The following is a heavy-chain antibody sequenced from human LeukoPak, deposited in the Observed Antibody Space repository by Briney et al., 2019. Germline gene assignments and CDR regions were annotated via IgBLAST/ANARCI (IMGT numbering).Heavy chain of an antibody. D-gene: IGHD3-10*01. CDR2: INAGNGNT. CDR3: ARDGSGNFLPYFFDY. Sequence: RASVKVSCKASGYTFSSYAFHWVRHAPGQRLEWVGWINAGNGNTKYSQKFQGRVTITRDTSASTAYMELSSLRSEDTAVYYCARDGSGNFLPYFFDYWGQGALVTVSS. J-gene: IGHJ4*02. CDR1: GYTFSSYA. V-gene: IGHV1-3*01.